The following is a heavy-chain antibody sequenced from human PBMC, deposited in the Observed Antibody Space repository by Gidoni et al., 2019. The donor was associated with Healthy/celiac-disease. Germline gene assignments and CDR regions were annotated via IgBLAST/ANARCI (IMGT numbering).Heavy chain of an antibody. J-gene: IGHJ4*02. V-gene: IGHV3-21*01. Sequence: EVQLVESAGGLVKHGGSVRLSCAASGLTFSSYSMTWVRQAPGKGLEWVSSISSSSSYIYYADSVKGRFTIYRDNAKNSLYLKMNSLRAEDTAVYYCAREESAGACDYWGQGTLVTVSS. CDR3: AREESAGACDY. CDR2: ISSSSSYI. CDR1: GLTFSSYS. D-gene: IGHD7-27*01.